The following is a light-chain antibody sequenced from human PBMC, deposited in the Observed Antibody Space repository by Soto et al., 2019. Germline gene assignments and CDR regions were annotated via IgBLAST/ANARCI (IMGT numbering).Light chain of an antibody. J-gene: IGLJ2*01. CDR3: SSYTSSSTEV. CDR2: DVS. V-gene: IGLV2-14*01. CDR1: SSDVGGYNY. Sequence: QSALTQPASVSGSPGQSITISCTGTSSDVGGYNYVSWYQQHPGKAPKLMIYDVSNRPSGVSNRFSGSKSGNTASLTISGLQAEDEADNYSSSYTSSSTEVSGGGTKLTAL.